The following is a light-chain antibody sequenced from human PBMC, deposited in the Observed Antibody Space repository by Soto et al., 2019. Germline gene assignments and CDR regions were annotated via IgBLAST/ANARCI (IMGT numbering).Light chain of an antibody. CDR3: GAWDGSLSVVL. Sequence: QSVLTQPPSVSAAPGQKVTISCSGSSANIGSNYVSWYQHLPGTAPKLVIYDSDRRPSEIPDRFSGSKSGTSATLVITGLHTGDEADYYCGAWDGSLSVVLFGGGTKLTVL. J-gene: IGLJ2*01. V-gene: IGLV1-51*01. CDR2: DSD. CDR1: SANIGSNY.